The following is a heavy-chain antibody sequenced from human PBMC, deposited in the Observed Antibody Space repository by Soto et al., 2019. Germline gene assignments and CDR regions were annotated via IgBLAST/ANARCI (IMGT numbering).Heavy chain of an antibody. D-gene: IGHD2-21*01. Sequence: EVQLVESGGGLVQPGGSLRLSCAASGFTFSSYWMSWVRQAPVKGLEWVANIKQDGSEKYYVDSVKGRFTISRDNAKNSLYLQMNSLRAEDTAVYYCARAHIVVVIANWGQGTLVTVSS. CDR3: ARAHIVVVIAN. CDR1: GFTFSSYW. V-gene: IGHV3-7*01. CDR2: IKQDGSEK. J-gene: IGHJ4*02.